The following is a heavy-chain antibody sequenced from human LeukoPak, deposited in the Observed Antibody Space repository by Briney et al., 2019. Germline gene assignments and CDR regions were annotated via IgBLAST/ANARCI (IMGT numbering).Heavy chain of an antibody. V-gene: IGHV1-69*05. CDR2: IIPIFGTA. CDR1: GGTFSSYA. J-gene: IGHJ4*02. CDR3: VSGNYYDSSGYYSGSD. Sequence: SVKVSCKASGGTFSSYAISWVRQAPGQGLEWMGGIIPIFGTANYAQKFQGRVTMTRDTSISTAYMELSRLRSDDTALYYCVSGNYYDSSGYYSGSDWGQGTLVTVSS. D-gene: IGHD3-22*01.